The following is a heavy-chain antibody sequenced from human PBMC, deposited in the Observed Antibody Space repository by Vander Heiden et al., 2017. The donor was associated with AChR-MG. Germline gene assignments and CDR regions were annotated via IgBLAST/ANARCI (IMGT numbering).Heavy chain of an antibody. Sequence: QVQLQESGPGLVKPSQTLSLTCTVTGGSISSGTYYWSWIRQPAGKGLEWIGRIDTSGSIKDNPSLESRVTISVDTAKKQFSMKMSSVTAADTAVYYGARGDSGSYYFYWGQGILVTVSS. CDR1: GGSISSGTYY. D-gene: IGHD1-26*01. V-gene: IGHV4-61*02. CDR3: ARGDSGSYYFY. J-gene: IGHJ4*02. CDR2: IDTSGSI.